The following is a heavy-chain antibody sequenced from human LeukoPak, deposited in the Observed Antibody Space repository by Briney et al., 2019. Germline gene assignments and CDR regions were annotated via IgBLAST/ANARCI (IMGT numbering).Heavy chain of an antibody. V-gene: IGHV3-23*01. CDR2: ISGSGGST. D-gene: IGHD3-22*01. CDR1: GFAFEDYA. Sequence: PGGSLRLSCAASGFAFEDYAMSWVRQAPGKGLEWVSAISGSGGSTYYADSVKSRFTISRDNSKNTLYLQMNSLRAEDTAVYYCAKDPQRYYYDSSGYFDYWGQGTLVTVSS. J-gene: IGHJ4*02. CDR3: AKDPQRYYYDSSGYFDY.